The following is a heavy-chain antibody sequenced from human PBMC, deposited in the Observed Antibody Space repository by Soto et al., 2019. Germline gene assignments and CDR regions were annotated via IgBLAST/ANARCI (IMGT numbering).Heavy chain of an antibody. J-gene: IGHJ6*02. CDR3: TTEKTIPNGGGYDNYYYYGMDV. V-gene: IGHV3-15*07. CDR2: IKSKTDGGTT. D-gene: IGHD5-12*01. Sequence: GGSLRLSCAASGFTFSNAWMNWVRQAPGKGLEWVGRIKSKTDGGTTDYAAPVKGRFTISRDDSKNTLYLQMNSLKTEDTAVYYCTTEKTIPNGGGYDNYYYYGMDVWGQGTTVTVSS. CDR1: GFTFSNAW.